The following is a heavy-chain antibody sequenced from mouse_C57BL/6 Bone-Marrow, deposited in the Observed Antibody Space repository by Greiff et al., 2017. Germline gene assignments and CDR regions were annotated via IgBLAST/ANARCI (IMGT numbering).Heavy chain of an antibody. Sequence: VQLQQSGAELARPGASVKLSCKASGYTFTSYGLSWVKQRTGQGLEWIGEIYPRSGNTYSNEKFKGKATLTADKSSSTAYMELRSLTSEDSAVYFCAREDPIYYEYDEAGFAYWGQGTLVTVSA. CDR3: AREDPIYYEYDEAGFAY. D-gene: IGHD2-4*01. CDR2: IYPRSGNT. J-gene: IGHJ3*01. V-gene: IGHV1-81*01. CDR1: GYTFTSYG.